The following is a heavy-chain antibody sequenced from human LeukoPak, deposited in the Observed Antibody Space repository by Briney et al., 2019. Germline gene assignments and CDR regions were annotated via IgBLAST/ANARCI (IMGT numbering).Heavy chain of an antibody. Sequence: SETLSLTCTVSGGSISSYYWSWIRQPPGKGLEWIGYIYYSGSTNYNPSLKSRVTISVDTSKNQFSLKLSSVTAADTAVYYCARELRAAMVVDYWGQGTLVTVSS. CDR1: GGSISSYY. CDR2: IYYSGST. J-gene: IGHJ4*02. V-gene: IGHV4-59*08. D-gene: IGHD5-18*01. CDR3: ARELRAAMVVDY.